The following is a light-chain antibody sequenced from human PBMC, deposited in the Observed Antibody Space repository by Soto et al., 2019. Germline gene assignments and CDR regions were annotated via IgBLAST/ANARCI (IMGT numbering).Light chain of an antibody. Sequence: DIQMTQSPSSLSASVGDRVTITCRASQGISNYLAWYQQQPGKVPKLLIYVASTLQSGVQSRFSGSGSGTDFTLNISSLQPEDVATYYCQKYNSAPWTFGQGTKVDIK. CDR1: QGISNY. J-gene: IGKJ1*01. CDR3: QKYNSAPWT. CDR2: VAS. V-gene: IGKV1-27*01.